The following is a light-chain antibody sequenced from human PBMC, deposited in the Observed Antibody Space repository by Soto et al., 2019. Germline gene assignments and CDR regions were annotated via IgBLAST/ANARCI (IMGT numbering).Light chain of an antibody. CDR3: QKYNSVPLT. V-gene: IGKV1-27*01. CDR2: DAS. J-gene: IGKJ4*01. Sequence: DIQMTQSPSSLSASVGDRVTITCRASLGLSCDLAWYQQKPGKVPKLLIYDASTLQSVVPSRFSGSGSGTEFTVTISSLQPEDVATYYCQKYNSVPLTFGGGTKVEIK. CDR1: LGLSCD.